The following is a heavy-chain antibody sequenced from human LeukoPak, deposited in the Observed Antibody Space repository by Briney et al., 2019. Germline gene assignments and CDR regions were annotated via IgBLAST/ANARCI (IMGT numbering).Heavy chain of an antibody. V-gene: IGHV3-23*01. CDR1: GFTFSTYT. CDR2: ISDNGGRT. Sequence: PGGSLRLSCAASGFTFSTYTMAWVRQAPGGGLEWVSGISDNGGRTYYADSVKGRFTISRDNSKNTLYLQMNSLRAEDTAVYYCAKVPYGDYNVDYWGQGTLVTVSS. CDR3: AKVPYGDYNVDY. D-gene: IGHD4-17*01. J-gene: IGHJ4*02.